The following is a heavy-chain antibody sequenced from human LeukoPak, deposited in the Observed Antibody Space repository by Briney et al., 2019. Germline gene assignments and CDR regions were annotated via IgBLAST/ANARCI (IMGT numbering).Heavy chain of an antibody. Sequence: PGGSLRLSCAASGFTFSSYEMNWVRRAPGKGLEWVSYISSSGSAIYYADSVKGRFTISRDNAKNSLYLQMNSLRAEDTAVYYCARCHYYGSSGFDYWGQGTLVTVSS. CDR3: ARCHYYGSSGFDY. V-gene: IGHV3-48*03. D-gene: IGHD3-22*01. CDR1: GFTFSSYE. CDR2: ISSSGSAI. J-gene: IGHJ4*02.